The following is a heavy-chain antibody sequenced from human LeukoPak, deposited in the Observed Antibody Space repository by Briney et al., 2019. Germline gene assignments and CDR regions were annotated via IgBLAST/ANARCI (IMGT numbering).Heavy chain of an antibody. D-gene: IGHD1-14*01. CDR3: ARVSRYYSFNY. CDR1: GGSISSGGHS. V-gene: IGHV4-30-4*07. CDR2: ISYSGST. J-gene: IGHJ4*02. Sequence: SQTLSLTCAVSGGSISSGGHSWSWIRQPPGKGLEWIGYISYSGSTYYNPSLKSRVTISVDTSKNQFSLKLSSVTAADTAVYYCARVSRYYSFNYWGQGTLVTVSS.